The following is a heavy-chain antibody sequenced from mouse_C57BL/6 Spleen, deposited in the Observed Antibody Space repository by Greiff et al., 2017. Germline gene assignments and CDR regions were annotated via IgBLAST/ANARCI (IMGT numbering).Heavy chain of an antibody. CDR2: ISSGSSTI. J-gene: IGHJ2*01. CDR1: GFTFSDYG. D-gene: IGHD1-2*01. CDR3: ASGYYYFDY. Sequence: VTLAASGGGLVKPGGSLKLSCAASGFTFSDYGMHWVRQAPEKGLEWVAYISSGSSTIYYADKVKGRFTISRDNAKTTLFLQMTSLRAEDTAMFYCASGYYYFDYWGQGATLTVSS. V-gene: IGHV5-17*01.